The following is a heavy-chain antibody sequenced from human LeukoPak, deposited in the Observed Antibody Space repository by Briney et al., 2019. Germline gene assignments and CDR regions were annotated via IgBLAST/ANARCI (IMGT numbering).Heavy chain of an antibody. V-gene: IGHV4-34*01. Sequence: SETLSLTCAVYGGSFSGYYWSWIRQPPGKGLEWIGEINHSGSTNYNPSLKSRVTISVDTSKNQFSLKLSSVTAADTAVYYCARGEDEAVDYWGQGTLVTVSS. CDR3: ARGEDEAVDY. CDR2: INHSGST. CDR1: GGSFSGYY. J-gene: IGHJ4*02.